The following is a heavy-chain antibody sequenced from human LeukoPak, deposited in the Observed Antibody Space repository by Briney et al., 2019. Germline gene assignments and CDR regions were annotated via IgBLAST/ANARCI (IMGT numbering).Heavy chain of an antibody. V-gene: IGHV1-2*02. CDR1: GYTFTGYY. CDR3: ASPHYYDSSGYYAFDI. Sequence: ASVKVSCKASGYTFTGYYMHWVRQAPGQGLEWMGWINPNSGGTNYAQKFQGRVTMTRDTSISTAYMELSRLRSDDTAVYYCASPHYYDSSGYYAFDIWGQGTMVTVSS. D-gene: IGHD3-22*01. J-gene: IGHJ3*02. CDR2: INPNSGGT.